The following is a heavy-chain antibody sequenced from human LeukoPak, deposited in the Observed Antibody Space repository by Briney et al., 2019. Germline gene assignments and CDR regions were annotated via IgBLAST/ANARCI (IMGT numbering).Heavy chain of an antibody. CDR1: GYIFTNFW. D-gene: IGHD3-3*01. CDR2: ICPGDSDT. Sequence: GESLKISCKGSGYIFTNFWIGWVRQMPGSGLEWMGLICPGDSDTRYSPSFQGQVTISADKSISTAYLQWSSLKASDTAMYYCARQFGSGLQSMGYRWGQGTLVTVSS. J-gene: IGHJ4*02. V-gene: IGHV5-51*01. CDR3: ARQFGSGLQSMGYR.